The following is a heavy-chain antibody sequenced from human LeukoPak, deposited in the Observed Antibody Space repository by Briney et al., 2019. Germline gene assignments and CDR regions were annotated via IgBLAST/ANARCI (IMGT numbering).Heavy chain of an antibody. J-gene: IGHJ3*02. CDR3: AKDSGPRNAFDI. V-gene: IGHV3-9*01. Sequence: GGSLRLSCAASGFTFDDYAMHWVRQAPGKGLEWVPGISWNSGSIGYADSVKGRFTISRDNAKNSLYLQMNSLRAEDTALYYCAKDSGPRNAFDIWGQGTMVTVSS. CDR1: GFTFDDYA. CDR2: ISWNSGSI.